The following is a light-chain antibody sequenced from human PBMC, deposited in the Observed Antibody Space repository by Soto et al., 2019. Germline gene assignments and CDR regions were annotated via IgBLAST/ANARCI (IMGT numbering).Light chain of an antibody. Sequence: SYELTQPPSVSVAPGQTARFTCGGSNIAAKAVHWFQQRPGQAPVLVVYDNDDRPSGIPERFSGSTSGNTATLTIRRVEAGDEADYYCQLWDGVSRHVVFGGGTKLTV. CDR3: QLWDGVSRHVV. V-gene: IGLV3-21*02. CDR2: DND. J-gene: IGLJ2*01. CDR1: NIAAKA.